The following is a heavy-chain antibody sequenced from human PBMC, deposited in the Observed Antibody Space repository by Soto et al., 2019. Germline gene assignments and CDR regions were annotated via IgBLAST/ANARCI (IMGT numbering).Heavy chain of an antibody. D-gene: IGHD2-15*01. CDR3: ASSATYYMDV. Sequence: QVQLQESGPGLVKPSETLSLTCTGSGGSISSYYWSWIRQPPGKGLEWIGYIYYSGSTNYNPSLKSRVTISVDTSKNQFSLKLSSVTAADTAVYYCASSATYYMDVWGKGTTVTVSS. CDR2: IYYSGST. CDR1: GGSISSYY. V-gene: IGHV4-59*08. J-gene: IGHJ6*03.